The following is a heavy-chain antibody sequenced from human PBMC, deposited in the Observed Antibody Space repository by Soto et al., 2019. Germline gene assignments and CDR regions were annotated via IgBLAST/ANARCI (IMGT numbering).Heavy chain of an antibody. CDR2: IIPILGIA. D-gene: IGHD4-17*01. J-gene: IGHJ6*02. V-gene: IGHV1-69*02. CDR3: ARAVEPNNDYDGYYYGYYSMHV. CDR1: GGTFSSYT. Sequence: QVQLVQSGAEVKKPGSSVKVSCKASGGTFSSYTISWVRQAPGQGLEWMGRIIPILGIANYAQKFQGRVTSTADKTTSTAYITLSSLRSEDTAVDYCARAVEPNNDYDGYYYGYYSMHVVGQGTTVTVSS.